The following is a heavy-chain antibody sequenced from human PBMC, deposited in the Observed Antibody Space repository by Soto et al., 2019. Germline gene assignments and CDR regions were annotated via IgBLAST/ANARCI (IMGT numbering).Heavy chain of an antibody. CDR3: ARDGPPAHY. V-gene: IGHV1-18*01. Sequence: QVQLVQSGAEVKKPGASVKVSCKASGYTFSSYYISWARQAPGQGLEWMGWISAYNGNTNYAQKLQGRVTMTTDTATRAANMQLKSLRSDDTAVDYCARDGPPAHYWGQGTLVTVST. CDR2: ISAYNGNT. CDR1: GYTFSSYY. J-gene: IGHJ4*02. D-gene: IGHD2-2*01.